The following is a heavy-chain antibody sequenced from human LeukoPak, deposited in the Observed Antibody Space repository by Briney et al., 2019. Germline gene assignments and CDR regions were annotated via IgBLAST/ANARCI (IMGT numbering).Heavy chain of an antibody. Sequence: RASVKVSCKAPGYTFTSYDINWVRQATGQGLEWMGRIIPIFGTANYAQKFQGRVTITTDESTSTAYMELSSLRSEDTAVYYCARDDVMITFGGVIVWGQGTLVTVSS. CDR2: IIPIFGTA. J-gene: IGHJ4*02. CDR3: ARDDVMITFGGVIV. D-gene: IGHD3-16*02. CDR1: GYTFTSYD. V-gene: IGHV1-69*05.